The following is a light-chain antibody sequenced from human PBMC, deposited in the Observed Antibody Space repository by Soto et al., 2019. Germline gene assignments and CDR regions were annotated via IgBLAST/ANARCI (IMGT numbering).Light chain of an antibody. CDR2: EVS. V-gene: IGLV2-14*03. J-gene: IGLJ1*01. Sequence: QSALAQPASVSGSPGQSITVSCTGTSSDVGGYNSVSWYQQHPGKPPKLIIYEVSNRPSGVSDRFSGSKSGNTASLTISGLPAEDEADYYCSSYTSTSSYVFANGTKVTVL. CDR1: SSDVGGYNS. CDR3: SSYTSTSSYV.